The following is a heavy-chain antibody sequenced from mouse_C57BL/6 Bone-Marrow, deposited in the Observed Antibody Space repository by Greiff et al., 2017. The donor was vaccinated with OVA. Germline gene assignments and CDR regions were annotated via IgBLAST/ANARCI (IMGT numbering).Heavy chain of an antibody. CDR3: TTGTTVVAHRYFDV. D-gene: IGHD1-1*01. J-gene: IGHJ1*03. CDR1: GFNIKDDY. Sequence: VQLQQSGAALVRPGASVKLSCTASGFNIKDDYMHWVKQRPEPGLEWIGWIDPENGDTEYASKFPCKATITADTSSNTAYLQLSSLTSEDTAVYYCTTGTTVVAHRYFDVWGTGTTVTVSS. V-gene: IGHV14-4*01. CDR2: IDPENGDT.